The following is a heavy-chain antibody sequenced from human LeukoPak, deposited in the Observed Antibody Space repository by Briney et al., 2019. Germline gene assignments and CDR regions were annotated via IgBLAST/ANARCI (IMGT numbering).Heavy chain of an antibody. CDR3: AKDPRFGELFRGVVYYYGMDV. V-gene: IGHV3-23*01. Sequence: GGSLRLSCAASGFTFSSYAMSWVRQAPGKGLEWVSAISGSGGSTYYADSVKGRFTISRDNSKNTLYLQMNSLRAEDTAVYYCAKDPRFGELFRGVVYYYGMDVWGQGTTVTVSS. CDR1: GFTFSSYA. CDR2: ISGSGGST. D-gene: IGHD3-10*01. J-gene: IGHJ6*02.